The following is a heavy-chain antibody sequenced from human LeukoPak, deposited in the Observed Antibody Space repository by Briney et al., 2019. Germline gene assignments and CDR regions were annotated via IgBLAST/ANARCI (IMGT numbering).Heavy chain of an antibody. CDR1: GFTFSNYG. CDR3: SSRYTYGGGY. J-gene: IGHJ4*02. CDR2: TRNDESSK. Sequence: GGSLRLSCAASGFTFSNYGMHWVRQAPGKGLEWVAFTRNDESSKYYADSVKVRFTISRDNSTKTLYLQIDSRRADDTAVYYCSSRYTYGGGYWGQGTLVTVSS. D-gene: IGHD5-18*01. V-gene: IGHV3-30*02.